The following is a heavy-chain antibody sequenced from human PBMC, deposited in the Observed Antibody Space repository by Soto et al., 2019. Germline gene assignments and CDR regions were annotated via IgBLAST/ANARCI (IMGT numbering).Heavy chain of an antibody. J-gene: IGHJ4*02. D-gene: IGHD1-26*01. V-gene: IGHV4-39*01. CDR2: ISYSGSS. CDR3: ARVYSGSYSDY. Sequence: SETLSLTCTVSGGSISSSSYYWGWIRQPPGRGLEWVGSISYSGSSYYNPSLKSRVTISVDTSKNQFSLRLSSVTAADTAVYYCARVYSGSYSDYWGQGTLVTVSS. CDR1: GGSISSSSYY.